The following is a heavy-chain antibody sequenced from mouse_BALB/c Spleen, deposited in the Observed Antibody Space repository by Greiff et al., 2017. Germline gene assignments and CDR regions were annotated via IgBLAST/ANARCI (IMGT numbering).Heavy chain of an antibody. CDR3: ARFYYYGSSYEGFAY. J-gene: IGHJ3*01. CDR2: ISYSGST. V-gene: IGHV3-2*02. D-gene: IGHD1-1*01. Sequence: ESGPGLVKPSQSLSLTCTVTGYSITSDYAWNWIRQFPGNKLEWMGYISYSGSTSYNPSLKSRISITRDTSKNQFFLQLNSVTTEDTATYYCARFYYYGSSYEGFAYWGQGTLVTVSA. CDR1: GYSITSDYA.